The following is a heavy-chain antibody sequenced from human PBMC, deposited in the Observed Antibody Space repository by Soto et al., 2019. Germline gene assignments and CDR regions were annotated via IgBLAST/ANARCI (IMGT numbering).Heavy chain of an antibody. V-gene: IGHV1-69*04. Sequence: SLYHATRKGLEWMGRIIPILGIANYAQKFQGRVTITADKSTSTAYMELSSLRSEDTAVYYCARDVGSSSSLNWFDPWGQGTLVTVYS. CDR2: IIPILGIA. D-gene: IGHD6-6*01. CDR3: ARDVGSSSSLNWFDP. J-gene: IGHJ5*02.